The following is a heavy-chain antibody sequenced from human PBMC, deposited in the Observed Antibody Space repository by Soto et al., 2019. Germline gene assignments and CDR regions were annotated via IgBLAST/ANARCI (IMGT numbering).Heavy chain of an antibody. V-gene: IGHV1-3*01. Sequence: ASVKVSCKASGYTFTSYAMHWVRQAPGQRLEWMGWINAGNGNTKYSQKFQGRVTITRDTSASTAYMELSSLRSEDTAVYYCARDLGRVRQWLVPPSAWHDPWGQGSLDPVSS. D-gene: IGHD6-19*01. CDR1: GYTFTSYA. J-gene: IGHJ5*02. CDR2: INAGNGNT. CDR3: ARDLGRVRQWLVPPSAWHDP.